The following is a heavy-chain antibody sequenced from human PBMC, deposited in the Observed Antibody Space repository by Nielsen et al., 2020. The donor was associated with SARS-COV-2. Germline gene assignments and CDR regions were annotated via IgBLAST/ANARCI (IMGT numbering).Heavy chain of an antibody. V-gene: IGHV2-70*11. J-gene: IGHJ4*02. Sequence: SGPTLVKPTQTLTLTCTFSGFSLSTSGMCVSWARQPPGKALEWLARIDWDDDEYYNSSLRTRLTISKDTSKNQVVLTMTNVDPVDTATYFCARFRAVGAAFFDYWGRGTHVTVSA. D-gene: IGHD1-26*01. CDR3: ARFRAVGAAFFDY. CDR1: GFSLSTSGMC. CDR2: IDWDDDE.